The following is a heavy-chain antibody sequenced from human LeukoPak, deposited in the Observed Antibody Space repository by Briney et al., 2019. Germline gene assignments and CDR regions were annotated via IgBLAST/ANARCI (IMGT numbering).Heavy chain of an antibody. CDR3: ARAGDIVTTMGV. V-gene: IGHV3-74*01. CDR2: INSDGGST. D-gene: IGHD5-12*01. J-gene: IGHJ6*02. Sequence: PGGSLRLSCAASGFTFSSYWMHWARQAPGKGLVWVSRINSDGGSTTYADSVKGRFTISRDNAKNTLYLQMNSLRAEDTAVYYCARAGDIVTTMGVWGRGTTDPVSS. CDR1: GFTFSSYW.